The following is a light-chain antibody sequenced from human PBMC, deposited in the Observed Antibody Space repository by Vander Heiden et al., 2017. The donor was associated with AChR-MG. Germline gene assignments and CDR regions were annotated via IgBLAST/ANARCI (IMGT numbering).Light chain of an antibody. CDR3: QQRSNWPPEVT. CDR1: QSVSSY. J-gene: IGKJ4*01. V-gene: IGKV3-11*01. CDR2: DAS. Sequence: DIVLTQSPATLSLSPGERATLPCRASQSVSSYLAWYQQKPGQAPRLLIYDASNRATGIPARFSGSGSGTDFTLTISSLEPEDFAVYYCQQRSNWPPEVTFGGGTKVEIK.